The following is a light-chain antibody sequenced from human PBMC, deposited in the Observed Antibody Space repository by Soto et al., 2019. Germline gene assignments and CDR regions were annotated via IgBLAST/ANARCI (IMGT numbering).Light chain of an antibody. Sequence: DIHMTQCPSAVSPSXPYRVTIACRASQSISSYLNWYQQIPGKAPKLLIYAASRLQSGVPSRFSASGSGTEFTLTISSLHPDDFASYYCQQSYSRVTFGQGTKVAIK. J-gene: IGKJ1*01. CDR2: AAS. CDR1: QSISSY. CDR3: QQSYSRVT. V-gene: IGKV1-39*01.